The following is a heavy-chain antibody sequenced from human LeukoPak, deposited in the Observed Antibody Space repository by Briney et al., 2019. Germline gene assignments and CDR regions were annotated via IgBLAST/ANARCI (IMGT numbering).Heavy chain of an antibody. V-gene: IGHV3-7*01. D-gene: IGHD3-16*01. CDR1: GFTFSSYW. J-gene: IGHJ6*02. Sequence: PGGSLRLSCAASGFTFSSYWMSWVRQAPGKGLEWVANIKQDGSEKYYVDSVKGRFTISRDNAKNSLYLQMNSLRAEDTAVYYCARDPPTHWAYYYYYGVDVWGQGTTVTVSS. CDR2: IKQDGSEK. CDR3: ARDPPTHWAYYYYYGVDV.